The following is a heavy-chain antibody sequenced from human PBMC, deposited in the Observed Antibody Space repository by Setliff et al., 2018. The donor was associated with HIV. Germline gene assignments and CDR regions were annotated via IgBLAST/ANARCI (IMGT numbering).Heavy chain of an antibody. D-gene: IGHD1-26*01. CDR3: TRRRRAPGTEDLEAY. V-gene: IGHV5-51*01. CDR1: GYSFSDNW. Sequence: PGESLKISCKGFGYSFSDNWIGWVRQMPGKGLEWMGIIHPGDFVTRYGPSFQGQVSISVDTSITTAYLYWSSLKASDTAIYYCTRRRRAPGTEDLEAYWGQGTLVTVSS. CDR2: IHPGDFVT. J-gene: IGHJ4*02.